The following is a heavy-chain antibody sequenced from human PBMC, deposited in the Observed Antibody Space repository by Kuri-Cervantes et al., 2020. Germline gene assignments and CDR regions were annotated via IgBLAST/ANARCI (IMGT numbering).Heavy chain of an antibody. Sequence: GESLKISCAASGFTFSDYYMTWIRQSPGKGLEWVSYVSDSGSTIYYADSVKGRFTISRDNAKNSLYLRMNSLKAEDSAVYFCTTYDEFCGNGVCKMGDYWGQGTLVTVSS. CDR1: GFTFSDYY. CDR3: TTYDEFCGNGVCKMGDY. CDR2: VSDSGSTI. D-gene: IGHD2-8*01. J-gene: IGHJ4*02. V-gene: IGHV3-11*01.